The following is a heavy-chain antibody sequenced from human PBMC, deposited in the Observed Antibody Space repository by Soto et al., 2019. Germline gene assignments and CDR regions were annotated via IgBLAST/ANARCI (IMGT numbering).Heavy chain of an antibody. D-gene: IGHD1-26*01. CDR2: IYWDDDK. Sequence: SGPTLVNPTQTLTLTCTFSGFSLSTSGVGVGWIRQPPGKALEWLALIYWDDDKRYSPSLKSRLTITKDTSKNQVVLTMTNMDPVDTATYYCAHMLYIGEELDRQEFYYWSQGTLVTVSS. J-gene: IGHJ4*01. V-gene: IGHV2-5*02. CDR3: AHMLYIGEELDRQEFYY. CDR1: GFSLSTSGVG.